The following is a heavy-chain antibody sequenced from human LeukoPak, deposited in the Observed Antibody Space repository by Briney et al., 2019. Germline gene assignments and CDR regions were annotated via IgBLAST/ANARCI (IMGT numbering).Heavy chain of an antibody. D-gene: IGHD3-22*01. Sequence: ASVKVSCKASGYTFLHYDFNWVRQAPGQGLEWVGWISPYNGNTKYTQSLQGRFTMTTDTSTTTAYLEMTGLTSDDTAVYYCARDLNYYDSSGYYLDSMGYWGQGTLVTVSS. CDR1: GYTFLHYD. CDR2: ISPYNGNT. CDR3: ARDLNYYDSSGYYLDSMGY. J-gene: IGHJ4*02. V-gene: IGHV1-18*01.